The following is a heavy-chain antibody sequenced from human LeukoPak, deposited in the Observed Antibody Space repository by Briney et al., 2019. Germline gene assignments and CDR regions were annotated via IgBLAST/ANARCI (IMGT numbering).Heavy chain of an antibody. D-gene: IGHD3-22*01. V-gene: IGHV3-23*01. CDR3: AKDPYYYDSSGYYPFDY. Sequence: PGGSLRLSCAASGFTFSSYVMSWVRQAPGKGLEWVSAISGSGGSTNYADSVKGRFTISRDNSKNTLYLQMNSLRAEDTAVYYCAKDPYYYDSSGYYPFDYWGQGTLVTVSS. J-gene: IGHJ4*02. CDR2: ISGSGGST. CDR1: GFTFSSYV.